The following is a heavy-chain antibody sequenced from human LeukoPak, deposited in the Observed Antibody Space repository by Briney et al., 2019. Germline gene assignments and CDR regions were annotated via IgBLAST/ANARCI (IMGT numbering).Heavy chain of an antibody. J-gene: IGHJ6*02. CDR1: GGSFTGYH. V-gene: IGHV4-31*11. CDR3: ARDWDV. Sequence: SSETLSLTCAVYGGSFTGYHWSWIRQHPGKGLEWIGYIYYSGSTYYNPSLKSRVTISVDTSKNQFSLKLSSVTAADTAVYYCARDWDVWGQGTTVTVSS. CDR2: IYYSGST.